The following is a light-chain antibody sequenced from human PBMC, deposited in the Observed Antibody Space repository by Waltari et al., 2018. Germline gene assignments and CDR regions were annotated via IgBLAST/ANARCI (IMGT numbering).Light chain of an antibody. Sequence: AIQMTQSPSSLSASVGDRVTITCRASQGIRSDLGWYQQKPGQPPKLLIFAASMLQSGVPSRFSGSASGTDFTLTISSLQPEDFATYYCLQDYDYPLTLGGGTKVEIK. CDR3: LQDYDYPLT. J-gene: IGKJ4*01. CDR2: AAS. CDR1: QGIRSD. V-gene: IGKV1-6*01.